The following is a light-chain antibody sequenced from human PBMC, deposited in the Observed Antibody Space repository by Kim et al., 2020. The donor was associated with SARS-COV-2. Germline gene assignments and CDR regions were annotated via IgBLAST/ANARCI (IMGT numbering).Light chain of an antibody. CDR2: SNN. CDR3: AAWDDSLNGVV. CDR1: SSNVGSKA. J-gene: IGLJ2*01. Sequence: GERVTSACARSSSNVGSKAENWYQQRPGTAPKLLICSNNQRPSGVPDRFSGSKSGTSASLAISGLQYEDEADYYCAAWDDSLNGVVFGGGTQLTVL. V-gene: IGLV1-44*01.